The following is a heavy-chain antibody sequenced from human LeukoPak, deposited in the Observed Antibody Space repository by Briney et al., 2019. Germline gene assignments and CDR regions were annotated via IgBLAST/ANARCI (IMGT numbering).Heavy chain of an antibody. J-gene: IGHJ4*02. V-gene: IGHV4-34*01. Sequence: PSETLSLTCAVYGGYFSGYYWSWIPPPPGKGRKWMGEINHSEQTNYNRSLKSRVTISEDTSKNQSSLKLSSVTAADTAVYYCARRLCKVFGVVIKPAPFDYCGEGTLVTVSS. D-gene: IGHD3-3*01. CDR2: INHSEQT. CDR3: ARRLCKVFGVVIKPAPFDY. CDR1: GGYFSGYY.